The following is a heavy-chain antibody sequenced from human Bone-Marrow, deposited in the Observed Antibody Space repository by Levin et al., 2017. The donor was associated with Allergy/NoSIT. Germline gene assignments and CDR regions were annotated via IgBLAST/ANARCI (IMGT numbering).Heavy chain of an antibody. Sequence: SQTLSLPCTVSGGSISSGGYYWSWIRQHPGKGLEWIGYIYYSGSTYYNPSLKSRVTISVDTSKNQFSLKLSSVTAADTAVYYCARALLWFGEFDIFDYWGQGTLVTVSS. D-gene: IGHD3-10*01. CDR2: IYYSGST. J-gene: IGHJ4*02. CDR1: GGSISSGGYY. V-gene: IGHV4-31*03. CDR3: ARALLWFGEFDIFDY.